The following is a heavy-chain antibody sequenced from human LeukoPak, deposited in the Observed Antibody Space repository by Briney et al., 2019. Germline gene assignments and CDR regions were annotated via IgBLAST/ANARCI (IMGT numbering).Heavy chain of an antibody. V-gene: IGHV4-59*01. CDR3: ARDIRDSSSWYGYFDY. CDR1: GGPISSYY. D-gene: IGHD6-13*01. CDR2: IYYSGST. J-gene: IGHJ4*02. Sequence: SETLSLTCTVSGGPISSYYWSWIRQPPGKGLEWIGYIYYSGSTNYNPSLKSRVTISVDTSKNQFSLRLSSVTAADTAVYYCARDIRDSSSWYGYFDYWGQGTLVTVSS.